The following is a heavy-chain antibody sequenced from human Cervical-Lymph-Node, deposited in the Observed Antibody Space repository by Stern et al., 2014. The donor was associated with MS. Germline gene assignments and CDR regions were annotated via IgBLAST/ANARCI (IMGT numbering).Heavy chain of an antibody. CDR2: VAGNGGRT. CDR1: GFTFDDYD. CDR3: VRRWMEWLGFDY. Sequence: EVQLVQSGGGLVQPGGSLRLSCVVSGFTFDDYDMSWVRQAPGKGLEWVSGVAGNGGRTLYVDSVKGRFTISRDNSKNTLYLEMNSLRVEDTAVYYCVRRWMEWLGFDYWGQGTPVTVSS. D-gene: IGHD3-10*01. V-gene: IGHV3-23*04. J-gene: IGHJ4*02.